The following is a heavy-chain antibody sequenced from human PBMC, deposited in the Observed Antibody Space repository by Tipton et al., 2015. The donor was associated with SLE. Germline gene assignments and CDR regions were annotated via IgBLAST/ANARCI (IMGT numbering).Heavy chain of an antibody. V-gene: IGHV4-4*07. Sequence: TLSLTCTVSGGSISSYYWSWIRPPAGKGLEWIGRIYTSGSTNYNPSLKSRVTISVDTSKNQFSLKLSSVTAADTAVYYCARHRGGATEGMDVWGQGTTVTVSS. CDR2: IYTSGST. CDR1: GGSISSYY. D-gene: IGHD1-26*01. J-gene: IGHJ6*02. CDR3: ARHRGGATEGMDV.